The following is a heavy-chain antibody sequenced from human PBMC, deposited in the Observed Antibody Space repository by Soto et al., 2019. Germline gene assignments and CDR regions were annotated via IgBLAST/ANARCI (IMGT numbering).Heavy chain of an antibody. CDR2: IKPDGSEQ. CDR3: ARGNWNYYYGFDV. J-gene: IGHJ6*02. CDR1: EFTFDKYY. D-gene: IGHD1-20*01. Sequence: GGSLRLSCAASEFTFDKYYMTWVRQAPGKGPEWVANIKPDGSEQHYVDSVEGRFTISRDNANNSLYLQMNSLRAEDTAVYFCARGNWNYYYGFDVWGQGTTVTVSS. V-gene: IGHV3-7*01.